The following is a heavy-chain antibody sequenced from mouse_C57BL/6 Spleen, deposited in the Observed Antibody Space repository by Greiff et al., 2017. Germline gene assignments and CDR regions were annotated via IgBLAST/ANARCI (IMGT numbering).Heavy chain of an antibody. V-gene: IGHV1-69*01. CDR1: GYTFTSYW. J-gene: IGHJ2*01. D-gene: IGHD2-2*01. Sequence: QVQLQQPGAELVMPGASVKLSCKASGYTFTSYWMHWVKQRPGQGLEWIGEIDPSDSYTNYTQKFKGKSTLTVDKSSSTAYMQLSSLTSEDSAVYYCARRGGYDPYYFDYWGQGTTLTVSS. CDR3: ARRGGYDPYYFDY. CDR2: IDPSDSYT.